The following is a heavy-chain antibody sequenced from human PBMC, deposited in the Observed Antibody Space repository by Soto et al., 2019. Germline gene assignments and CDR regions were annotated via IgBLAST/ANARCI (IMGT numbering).Heavy chain of an antibody. D-gene: IGHD3-10*01. CDR3: ARDPAILWFGELLYRPNWFDP. V-gene: IGHV1-3*01. CDR1: GYTFTSYA. J-gene: IGHJ5*02. Sequence: ASVKVSCKASGYTFTSYAMHWVRQAPGQRLEWMGWINAGNGNTKYSQKFQGRVTITRDTSASTAYMELSSLRSEDTAVYYCARDPAILWFGELLYRPNWFDPWGQGTLVTVSS. CDR2: INAGNGNT.